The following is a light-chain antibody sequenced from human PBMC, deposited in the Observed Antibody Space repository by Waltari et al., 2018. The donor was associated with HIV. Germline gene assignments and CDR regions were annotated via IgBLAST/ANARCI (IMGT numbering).Light chain of an antibody. CDR2: DTS. Sequence: EIVLTQSPATLSLSPGEGATLSCRASQSVGTSILWYQQKPGQPPRLLIYDTSNGATGIPARFRGSGSGTEFTLTISTLEPEDFAVYYCQQRDNWPITFGPGTKLEVK. J-gene: IGKJ3*01. CDR3: QQRDNWPIT. CDR1: QSVGTS. V-gene: IGKV3-11*01.